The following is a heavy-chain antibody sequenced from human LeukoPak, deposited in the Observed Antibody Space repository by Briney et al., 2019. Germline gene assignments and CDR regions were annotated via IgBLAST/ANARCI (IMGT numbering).Heavy chain of an antibody. J-gene: IGHJ6*02. CDR3: AKVGASFYYGMDV. CDR1: GFTFSSYA. V-gene: IGHV3-23*01. D-gene: IGHD1-1*01. Sequence: GGSLRLSCAASGFTFSSYAMTCVRQAPGKGLEWVSASGSGGSTYYADSVKGRFTISRDNSKNTVYLQMNSLRAEDTAVYYCAKVGASFYYGMDVWGQGTTVTVSS. CDR2: SGSGGST.